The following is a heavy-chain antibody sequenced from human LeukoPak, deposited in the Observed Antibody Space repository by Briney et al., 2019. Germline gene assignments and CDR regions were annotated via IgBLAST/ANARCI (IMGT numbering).Heavy chain of an antibody. D-gene: IGHD3-22*01. Sequence: PSETLSLTCAVYGGSFSGYYWSWIPQPPGKGLEWIGGINHSGSTNYNPSLKSRVTISVDTSKNQFSLKLSSVTAADTAVYYCASSPYYYDSSGYPIDYWGQGTLVTVSS. CDR3: ASSPYYYDSSGYPIDY. CDR1: GGSFSGYY. V-gene: IGHV4-34*01. CDR2: INHSGST. J-gene: IGHJ4*02.